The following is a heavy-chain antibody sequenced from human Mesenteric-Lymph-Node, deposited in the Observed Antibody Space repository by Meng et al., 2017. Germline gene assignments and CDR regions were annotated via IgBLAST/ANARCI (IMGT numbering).Heavy chain of an antibody. CDR2: IGSSGAGT. J-gene: IGHJ6*02. Sequence: GGSLRLSCAASGFTFSTYAFNWVRQAPGKGLEWVSGIGSSGAGTYYTDSVKGRFTISRDNSKNTMYLQMNSLRVEDTAIYYGAKDNPMATYRFYSMDVWGQGTTVTVSS. V-gene: IGHV3-23*01. CDR1: GFTFSTYA. CDR3: AKDNPMATYRFYSMDV. D-gene: IGHD2-15*01.